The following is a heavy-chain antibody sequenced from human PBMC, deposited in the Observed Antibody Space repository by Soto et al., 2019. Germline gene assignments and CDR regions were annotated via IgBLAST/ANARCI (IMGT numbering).Heavy chain of an antibody. CDR2: ISGSGGST. Sequence: AASGFTFSSYAMSWVRQAPGKGLEWVSAISGSGGSTYYADSVKGRFTISRENSKNTLYLQMNSLRAEETAVYYCAKAPQQWLYYFDYWGQGTLFTVSS. CDR1: GFTFSSYA. CDR3: AKAPQQWLYYFDY. J-gene: IGHJ4*02. V-gene: IGHV3-23*01. D-gene: IGHD6-19*01.